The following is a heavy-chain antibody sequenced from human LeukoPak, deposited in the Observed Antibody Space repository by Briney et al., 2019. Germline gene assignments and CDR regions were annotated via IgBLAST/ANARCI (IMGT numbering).Heavy chain of an antibody. CDR2: IDGNGGST. V-gene: IGHV3-64*01. Sequence: PGGSLRLSCAASGFTFSSYVMHWVRQAPGKGLEYVSTIDGNGGSTYYANSVKGRFTISRDNSKNTLNLQMGSLRTEDMALYYCAKGNDYDFWSGYDYWGQGTLVTVSS. D-gene: IGHD3-3*01. CDR1: GFTFSSYV. CDR3: AKGNDYDFWSGYDY. J-gene: IGHJ4*02.